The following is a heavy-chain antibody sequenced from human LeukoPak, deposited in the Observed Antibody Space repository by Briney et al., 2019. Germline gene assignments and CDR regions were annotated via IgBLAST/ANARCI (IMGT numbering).Heavy chain of an antibody. CDR2: IYYSGST. D-gene: IGHD1-26*01. J-gene: IGHJ4*02. CDR3: ASSPLLGATMGCIDN. V-gene: IGHV4-39*01. CDR1: GGSISSSSYY. Sequence: PSETLSLTCTVSGGSISSSSYYWGWIRQPPGKGLEWIGSIYYSGSTYYNPSLKSRVTISVDTSKNQFSLKLSSVTAADTAVYYCASSPLLGATMGCIDNWGQGTLVTVSS.